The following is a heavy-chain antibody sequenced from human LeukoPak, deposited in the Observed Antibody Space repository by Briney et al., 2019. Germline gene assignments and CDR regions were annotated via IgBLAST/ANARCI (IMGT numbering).Heavy chain of an antibody. D-gene: IGHD4-17*01. CDR3: AREYGDSTHFDY. J-gene: IGHJ4*02. Sequence: ASVKVSCKASGGTFSSYAISWVRQAPGQGLEWMGWISAYNGNTNYAQKLQGRVTMTTDTSTSTAYMELRSLRSDDTAVYYCAREYGDSTHFDYWGQGTLVTASS. CDR2: ISAYNGNT. V-gene: IGHV1-18*01. CDR1: GGTFSSYA.